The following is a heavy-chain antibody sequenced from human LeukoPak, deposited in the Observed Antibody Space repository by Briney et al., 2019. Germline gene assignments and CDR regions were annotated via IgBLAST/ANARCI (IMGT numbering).Heavy chain of an antibody. D-gene: IGHD3-22*01. CDR3: ARRRYYDSTGYFE. J-gene: IGHJ1*01. CDR1: GDYISSSSYY. CDR2: IYHSGRT. V-gene: IGHV4-39*01. Sequence: SETLSLTCAVSGDYISSSSYYWGWIRQSPGTGLEWIGDIYHSGRTYYNPSLKSRVAISIDTSKNQFSLGLRSMTAADTAVFYCARRRYYDSTGYFEWGRGTLVTVSS.